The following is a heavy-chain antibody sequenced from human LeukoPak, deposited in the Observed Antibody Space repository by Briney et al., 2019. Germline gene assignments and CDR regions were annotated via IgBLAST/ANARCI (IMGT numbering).Heavy chain of an antibody. CDR2: IRYDGSDK. J-gene: IGHJ4*02. D-gene: IGHD1-26*01. CDR3: VREFEEGAKAGSFDY. CDR1: GFTFSSYG. Sequence: GGSLRLSCAASGFTFSSYGMHWVRQAPGKGLEWVAFIRYDGSDKYYADSVKGRFTVSRDNSENTLYLQMNSLRAEDTTVYYCVREFEEGAKAGSFDYWGQGTLVTVSS. V-gene: IGHV3-30*02.